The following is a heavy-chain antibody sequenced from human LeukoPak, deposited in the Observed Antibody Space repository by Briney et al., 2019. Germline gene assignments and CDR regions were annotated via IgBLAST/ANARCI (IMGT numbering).Heavy chain of an antibody. Sequence: GGSLRLSCTASGFTFRTYSMNWVRQAPGRGLEWVSCISSDSSHKYYADSMKGRFTISRDNAKNSLYLQMNSLRAEDTAVYYCARESGSYGIDQWGQGTLVTVSS. J-gene: IGHJ4*02. CDR3: ARESGSYGIDQ. CDR2: ISSDSSHK. D-gene: IGHD1-26*01. CDR1: GFTFRTYS. V-gene: IGHV3-21*01.